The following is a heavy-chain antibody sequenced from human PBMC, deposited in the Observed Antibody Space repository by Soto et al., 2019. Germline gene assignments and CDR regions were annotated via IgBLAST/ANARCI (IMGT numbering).Heavy chain of an antibody. D-gene: IGHD3-16*01. J-gene: IGHJ4*02. CDR3: ARSGNHFGGVV. Sequence: SETLSLTCTVSGASMTDHYCSWVRQPPGKGMEYIGYIFYTGNTNYNSSFNSRVTMSIDMSRTQISLNLNPATDADPSVYYCARSGNHFGGVVWGQRILVTVSS. CDR2: IFYTGNT. V-gene: IGHV4-59*11. CDR1: GASMTDHY.